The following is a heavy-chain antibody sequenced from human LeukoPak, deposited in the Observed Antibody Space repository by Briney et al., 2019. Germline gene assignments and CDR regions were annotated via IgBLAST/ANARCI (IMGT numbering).Heavy chain of an antibody. V-gene: IGHV3-30*18. CDR3: AKPRLRGGYLFDY. CDR2: VSDDGSNK. D-gene: IGHD5-12*01. Sequence: PGRSLRLSCAASGFTFSSYGMHWVRQAPGKGLEGMAVVSDDGSNKYYEDSVRGRFTISRDNSKNTLYLQMSSLRDEDTAVYYCAKPRLRGGYLFDYWGQGTLVTVSS. CDR1: GFTFSSYG. J-gene: IGHJ4*02.